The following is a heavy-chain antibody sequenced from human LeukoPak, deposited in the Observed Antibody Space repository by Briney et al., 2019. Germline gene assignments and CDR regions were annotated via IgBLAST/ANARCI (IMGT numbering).Heavy chain of an antibody. CDR1: GXTFSTYG. D-gene: IGHD5-18*01. V-gene: IGHV3-33*01. J-gene: IGHJ6*02. Sequence: TGGSLRLSCAASGXTFSTYGMHWVRQAPGKGLEWVAVIWYDGSNKYYADSVKGRFTISRDISNNTLYLQVNSLRAEDTAVYYCARDTFVYSYGYGGYYYGMDVWGQGATVTVSS. CDR2: IWYDGSNK. CDR3: ARDTFVYSYGYGGYYYGMDV.